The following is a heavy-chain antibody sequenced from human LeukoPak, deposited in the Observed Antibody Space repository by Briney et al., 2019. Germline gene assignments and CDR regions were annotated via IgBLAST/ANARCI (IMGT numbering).Heavy chain of an antibody. D-gene: IGHD3-22*01. Sequence: GGSLRLSCAASEFTFSSYTMNWVRQAPGKGLEWVSYITNSGNSKSYADSVKGRFTISRDNTKNSLYLQMNGLRAEDTAVYYCARPRNSGYLTLDYWGQGILVTVSS. CDR3: ARPRNSGYLTLDY. CDR1: EFTFSSYT. J-gene: IGHJ4*02. V-gene: IGHV3-48*01. CDR2: ITNSGNSK.